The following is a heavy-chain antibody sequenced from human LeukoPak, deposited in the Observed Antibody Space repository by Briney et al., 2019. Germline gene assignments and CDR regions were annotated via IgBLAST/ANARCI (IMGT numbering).Heavy chain of an antibody. D-gene: IGHD3-10*01. V-gene: IGHV3-11*06. J-gene: IGHJ4*02. CDR1: GLTFSDYY. CDR3: ARGKLPLFDY. CDR2: ISSSSSYT. Sequence: PGGSLRLSCAASGLTFSDYYMSWIRQAPGKGLEWVSYISSSSSYTNYADSVKGRFTISRDNAKNSLYLQMNSLRAEDTAVYYCARGKLPLFDYWGQGTLVTVSS.